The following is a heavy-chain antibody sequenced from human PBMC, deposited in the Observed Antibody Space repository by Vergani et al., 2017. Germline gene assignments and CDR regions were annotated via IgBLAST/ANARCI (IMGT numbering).Heavy chain of an antibody. CDR1: GFTFSSYG. CDR2: MWYDGSNK. Sequence: QVQLVESGGGVVQPGRSLRLSCAASGFTFSSYGLHWVRQAPGKGFEWVAVMWYDGSNKYYADSVKGRFTISRDSSKNTLYLQMNGLRAEDTAVYYCARGAGYCSSTSCTPTLRHYYYYIDVWGKGTTVTVSS. CDR3: ARGAGYCSSTSCTPTLRHYYYYIDV. D-gene: IGHD2-2*01. V-gene: IGHV3-33*01. J-gene: IGHJ6*03.